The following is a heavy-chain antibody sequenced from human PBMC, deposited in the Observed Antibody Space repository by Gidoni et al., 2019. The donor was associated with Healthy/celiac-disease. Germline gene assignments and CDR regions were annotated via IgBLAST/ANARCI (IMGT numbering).Heavy chain of an antibody. CDR1: GGSISSGSYY. CDR2: IYTSGST. CDR3: ARAAPRSRDLRRTGELAREAYFDY. J-gene: IGHJ4*02. Sequence: QVQLQESGPGLVKPSQTLSLTCTVSGGSISSGSYYWSWIRQPAGKGLEWIGRIYTSGSTNYNPSLKSRVTISVDTSKNQFSLKLSSVTAADTAVYYCARAAPRSRDLRRTGELAREAYFDYWGQGTLVTVSS. D-gene: IGHD1-26*01. V-gene: IGHV4-61*02.